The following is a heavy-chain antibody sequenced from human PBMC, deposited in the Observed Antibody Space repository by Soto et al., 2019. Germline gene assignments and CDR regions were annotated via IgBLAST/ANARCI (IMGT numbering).Heavy chain of an antibody. J-gene: IGHJ6*02. V-gene: IGHV1-2*04. D-gene: IGHD3-10*01. CDR2: INPNSGGT. Sequence: ASVKVSCKASGYTFTGYYMHWVRQAPGQGLEWMGWINPNSGGTNYAQKFQGWVTMTRDTSISTAYMELSRLRSDDMAVYYCARAAMVRGVPYGMDVWGQGTAVTVSS. CDR3: ARAAMVRGVPYGMDV. CDR1: GYTFTGYY.